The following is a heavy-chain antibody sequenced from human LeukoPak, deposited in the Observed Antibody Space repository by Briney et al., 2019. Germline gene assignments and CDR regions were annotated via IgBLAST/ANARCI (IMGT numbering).Heavy chain of an antibody. D-gene: IGHD3-10*01. J-gene: IGHJ3*02. V-gene: IGHV3-48*04. CDR1: GFTFSIYA. CDR2: ISSSGSTI. Sequence: GGSLRLSCAASGFTFSIYAMTWVRQAPGKGLEWVSYISSSGSTIYYADSVKGRFTISRDNAKNSLYLQMNSLRAEDTAVYYCALGYGSGSGEDAFDIWGQGTMVTVSS. CDR3: ALGYGSGSGEDAFDI.